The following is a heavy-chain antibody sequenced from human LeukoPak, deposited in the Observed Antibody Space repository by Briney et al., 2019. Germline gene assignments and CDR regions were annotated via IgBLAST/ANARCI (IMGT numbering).Heavy chain of an antibody. J-gene: IGHJ4*02. CDR1: GFTFSSYA. CDR2: IRYDGSNK. D-gene: IGHD3-22*01. V-gene: IGHV3-30*02. Sequence: GGSLRLSCAASGFTFSSYAMSWVRQAPGKGLEWVAFIRYDGSNKYYADSVKGRFTISRDNSKNTLYLQMNSLRAEDTAVYYCARVLHKRNYDSSVYYGYWGQGTLVTVSS. CDR3: ARVLHKRNYDSSVYYGY.